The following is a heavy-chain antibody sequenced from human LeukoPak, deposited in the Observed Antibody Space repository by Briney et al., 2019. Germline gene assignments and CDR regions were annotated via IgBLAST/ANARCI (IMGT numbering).Heavy chain of an antibody. D-gene: IGHD6-19*01. CDR3: ARRRGNTSGFQGYYFDY. Sequence: QTSETLSLTCTVSGGSISSSSYYWGWIRQPPGKGLEWIGAIYYSGSTYYNPSLKSRVTISVGTSKNQFSLKLSSVTAADTAVYYCARRRGNTSGFQGYYFDYWGQGTLVTVSS. J-gene: IGHJ4*02. CDR1: GGSISSSSYY. CDR2: IYYSGST. V-gene: IGHV4-39*01.